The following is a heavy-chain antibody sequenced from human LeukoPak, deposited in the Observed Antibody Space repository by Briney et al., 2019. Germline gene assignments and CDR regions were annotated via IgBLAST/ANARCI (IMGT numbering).Heavy chain of an antibody. CDR1: GYTLTELS. CDR2: FDPEDGET. J-gene: IGHJ4*02. V-gene: IGHV1-24*01. CDR3: ATPSKYYDFWSGYYY. Sequence: ASVKVSCKVSGYTLTELSMHWVRQAPGKGLEWMGRFDPEDGETIYAQKFQGRVTMTEDTSTDTAYMELSSLRSEDTAVYYCATPSKYYDFWSGYYYWGQGTLVTVSS. D-gene: IGHD3-3*01.